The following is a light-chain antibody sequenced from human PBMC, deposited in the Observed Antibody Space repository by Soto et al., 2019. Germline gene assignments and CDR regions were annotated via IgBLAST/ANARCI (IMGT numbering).Light chain of an antibody. J-gene: IGKJ4*01. V-gene: IGKV3-11*01. Sequence: EIVFTQSPATLSLSPGERATLSCRASQGVSNYLAWYQQKPGQAPRLLLYDASNRATGIPDRFSGSGSGTDFTLTVSSLEPEDSAVYYCQQRSDWPLTFGGGTKVDIK. CDR1: QGVSNY. CDR3: QQRSDWPLT. CDR2: DAS.